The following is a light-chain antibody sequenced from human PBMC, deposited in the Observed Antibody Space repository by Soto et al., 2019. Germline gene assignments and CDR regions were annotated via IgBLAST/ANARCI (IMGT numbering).Light chain of an antibody. V-gene: IGLV1-47*01. Sequence: QSALTQPPSASGTPGQRVTISCSGSSSNIGDNYLYWYQQVPGMAPKLLIYRNNQRPSGVPDRFSGSKSGTSASLAISGLRSEDEADYYCAAWDDSLSDVVFGGGTKLTVL. CDR3: AAWDDSLSDVV. CDR1: SSNIGDNY. J-gene: IGLJ2*01. CDR2: RNN.